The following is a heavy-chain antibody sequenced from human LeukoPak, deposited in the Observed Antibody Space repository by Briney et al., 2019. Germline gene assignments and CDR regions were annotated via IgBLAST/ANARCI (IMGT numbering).Heavy chain of an antibody. J-gene: IGHJ4*02. V-gene: IGHV3-7*03. Sequence: DSVKGRFTISRDNAKNSLYLQMNSLRAEDTAVYYCARGNGENIRSHFDYWGQGTLVTVSS. D-gene: IGHD4-17*01. CDR3: ARGNGENIRSHFDY.